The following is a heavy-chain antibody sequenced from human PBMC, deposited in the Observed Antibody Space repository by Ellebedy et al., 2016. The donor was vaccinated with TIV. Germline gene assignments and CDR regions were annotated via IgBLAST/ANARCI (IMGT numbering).Heavy chain of an antibody. CDR2: IYYSGST. CDR3: ARKGGGYSYGDWFDP. J-gene: IGHJ5*02. V-gene: IGHV4-34*01. CDR1: GGSFSAYY. Sequence: SETLSLTCVVYGGSFSAYYWTWIRQPPGKGLEWIGSIYYSGSTYYNPSLKSRVTISVDTSKNQFSLKLSSVTAADTAVYYCARKGGGYSYGDWFDPWGQGTLVTVSS. D-gene: IGHD5-18*01.